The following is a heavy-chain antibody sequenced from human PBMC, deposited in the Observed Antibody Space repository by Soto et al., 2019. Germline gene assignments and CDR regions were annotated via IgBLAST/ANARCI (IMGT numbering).Heavy chain of an antibody. J-gene: IGHJ3*02. V-gene: IGHV1-18*01. CDR1: GYTFTSYG. D-gene: IGHD1-26*01. CDR3: ARDGGGYLWRAFDI. CDR2: ISAYNGNT. Sequence: EASVKVSCKASGYTFTSYGISWVRQPPGQGLEWMGWISAYNGNTNYAQKLQGRVTMTTDTSTSTAYMELRSLRSDDTAVYYCARDGGGYLWRAFDIWGQGTMVTVSS.